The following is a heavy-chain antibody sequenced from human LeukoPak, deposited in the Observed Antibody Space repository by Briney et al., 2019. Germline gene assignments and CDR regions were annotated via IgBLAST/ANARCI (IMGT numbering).Heavy chain of an antibody. J-gene: IGHJ4*02. Sequence: GGSLRLSCAASGFTFSDYAMNWVRQAPGKGLEWVSVIIGSADTTDYADSEKGLFPISRNRSNNTLYLQMNSLRAEDTAEHYCAKEGGLQLPFDSWGQGTLVTVSS. D-gene: IGHD2-2*01. CDR3: AKEGGLQLPFDS. CDR1: GFTFSDYA. CDR2: IIGSADTT. V-gene: IGHV3-23*01.